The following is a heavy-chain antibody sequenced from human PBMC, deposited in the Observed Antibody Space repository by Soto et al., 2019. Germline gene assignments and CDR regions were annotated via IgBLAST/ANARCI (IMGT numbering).Heavy chain of an antibody. CDR2: ISYGGSNK. CDR3: AKDNCISTSCYRLYNWFDP. Sequence: GGSLRLSCAASGFTFSSYGMHWVRQAPGKGLEWVAVISYGGSNKYYADSVKGRFTISRDNSKNTLYQQMNNLRAEDTAVYYCAKDNCISTSCYRLYNWFDPWGQGTLVTVSS. J-gene: IGHJ5*02. V-gene: IGHV3-30*18. CDR1: GFTFSSYG. D-gene: IGHD2-2*01.